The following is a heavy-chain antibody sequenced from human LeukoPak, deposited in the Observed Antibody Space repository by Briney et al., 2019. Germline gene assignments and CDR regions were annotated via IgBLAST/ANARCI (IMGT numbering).Heavy chain of an antibody. Sequence: GGSLRLSCAASGFSFSSYGMNWVRQAPGKRLEWVSAISGSGGSTYYADSVKGRFTISRDNAKNSLYLQMNSLRAEDTALYYCARVRSYYYYYYMDVWGKGTTVTVSS. J-gene: IGHJ6*03. CDR2: ISGSGGST. CDR1: GFSFSSYG. CDR3: ARVRSYYYYYYMDV. V-gene: IGHV3-23*01.